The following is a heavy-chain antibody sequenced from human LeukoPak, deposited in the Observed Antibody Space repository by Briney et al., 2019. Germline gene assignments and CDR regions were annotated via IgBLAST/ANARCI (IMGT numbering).Heavy chain of an antibody. CDR1: GFTFSSYG. J-gene: IGHJ6*02. Sequence: GGSLRLSCAASGFTFSSYGMHWVRQAPGKGLEWVAVIWYDGSNKYYADSVKGRFTISRDNSKNTLYLQMNSLRAEDTAVYYCARGVGDSGWTYYYYYYGMDVWGQGTTVTVSS. D-gene: IGHD6-19*01. CDR2: IWYDGSNK. CDR3: ARGVGDSGWTYYYYYYGMDV. V-gene: IGHV3-33*01.